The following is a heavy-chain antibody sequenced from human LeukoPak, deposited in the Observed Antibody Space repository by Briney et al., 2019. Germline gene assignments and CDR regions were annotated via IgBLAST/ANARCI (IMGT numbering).Heavy chain of an antibody. J-gene: IGHJ4*02. CDR3: AREIIRFSSGWFDY. V-gene: IGHV4-34*01. CDR1: GGSFIGYY. Sequence: SETLSLTCAVYGGSFIGYYWSWIRQPPGKGLEWIGEINHSGSTNYNPSLKSRVTISVDTSKNQFSLKLSSVTAADTAVYYCAREIIRFSSGWFDYWGQGTLVPVSS. CDR2: INHSGST. D-gene: IGHD6-19*01.